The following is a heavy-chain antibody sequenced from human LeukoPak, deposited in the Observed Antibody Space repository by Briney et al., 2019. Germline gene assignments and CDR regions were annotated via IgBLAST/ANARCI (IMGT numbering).Heavy chain of an antibody. CDR3: ARGRSGSPGRY. Sequence: SETLSLTCAVYGGSFSGYYWSWIRQPPGKGLEWIGEINHSGSTNYNPSLKSRVTISVDTSKNQFSLKLSSVTAADTAVYYCARGRSGSPGRYWGQGTLVTVSS. V-gene: IGHV4-34*01. CDR1: GGSFSGYY. D-gene: IGHD1-26*01. J-gene: IGHJ4*02. CDR2: INHSGST.